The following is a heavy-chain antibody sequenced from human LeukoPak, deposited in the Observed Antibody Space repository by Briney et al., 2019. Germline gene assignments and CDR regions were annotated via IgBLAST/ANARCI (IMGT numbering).Heavy chain of an antibody. CDR2: LLDSVNT. CDR3: ATIKRGSIYGYFDF. D-gene: IGHD5-18*01. Sequence: PSETLSLTCTVSGGFISSHYWSWIRQPPGKGLEWIAYLLDSVNTKDNPSLNSRLTLSADTSKNQFSLRLSSVTAADTAVYYCATIKRGSIYGYFDFWGQGIKVTVSS. CDR1: GGFISSHY. J-gene: IGHJ4*02. V-gene: IGHV4-59*11.